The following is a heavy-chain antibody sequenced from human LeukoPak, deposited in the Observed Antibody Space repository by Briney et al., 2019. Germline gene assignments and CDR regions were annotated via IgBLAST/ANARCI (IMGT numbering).Heavy chain of an antibody. CDR3: TTDPPIAAPPQDYYYMDV. J-gene: IGHJ6*03. D-gene: IGHD6-6*01. V-gene: IGHV3-15*01. CDR2: IKSKTDGGTT. Sequence: GGSLRLSCAASGFTFSNAWMSWVRQAPGKGLEWVGRIKSKTDGGTTDYAAPVKGRFTISRDDSKNTLYLQMNSLKTEDTAVYYCTTDPPIAAPPQDYYYMDVWGKGTTVTVSS. CDR1: GFTFSNAW.